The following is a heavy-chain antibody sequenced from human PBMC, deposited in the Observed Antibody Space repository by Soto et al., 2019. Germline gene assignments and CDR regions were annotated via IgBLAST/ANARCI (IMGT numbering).Heavy chain of an antibody. CDR2: INGGNGDT. V-gene: IGHV1-3*01. D-gene: IGHD2-15*01. CDR3: ARDNGYCSGGSCYSFNY. CDR1: GYTFTSYA. J-gene: IGHJ4*02. Sequence: GASVKVSCKASGYTFTSYAMQWVRQAPGQRLEWMGWINGGNGDTKYSQKFQGRVTFTRDTSASTAYMELSSLRSEDTAVYYCARDNGYCSGGSCYSFNYWGQVTLVTVSA.